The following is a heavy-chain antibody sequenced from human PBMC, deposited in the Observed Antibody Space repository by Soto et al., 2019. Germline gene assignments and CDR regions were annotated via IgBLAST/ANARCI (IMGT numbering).Heavy chain of an antibody. D-gene: IGHD5-18*01. J-gene: IGHJ4*02. CDR1: GGTFSSYT. CDR3: ATVDTAMPEGYY. CDR2: IIPILGIA. Sequence: QVQLVQSGAEVKKPGSSVKVSCKASGGTFSSYTISWVRQARGQGLEWMGRIIPILGIANYAQKFQGRVTITADKSTSTAYMELSSLRSEDTAVYYCATVDTAMPEGYYWGQGTLVTVSS. V-gene: IGHV1-69*02.